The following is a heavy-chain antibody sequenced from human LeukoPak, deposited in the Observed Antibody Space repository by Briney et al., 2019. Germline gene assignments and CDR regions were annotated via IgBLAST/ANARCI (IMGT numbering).Heavy chain of an antibody. J-gene: IGHJ3*02. D-gene: IGHD3-22*01. CDR2: IYYSGST. CDR3: ARPGYYYDSSGDFDI. V-gene: IGHV4-39*01. CDR1: GGSISSSSYY. Sequence: SETLSLTCTVSGGSISSSSYYWGWIRQPRGKGLEWIGSIYYSGSTYYNPSLKSRVTISVDTSKNQFSLKLSSVTAADTAVYYCARPGYYYDSSGDFDIWGQGTMVTVSS.